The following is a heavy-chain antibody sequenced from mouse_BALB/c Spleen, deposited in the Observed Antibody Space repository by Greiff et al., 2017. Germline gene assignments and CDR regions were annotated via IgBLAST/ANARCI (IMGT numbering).Heavy chain of an antibody. D-gene: IGHD1-2*01. V-gene: IGHV7-3*02. CDR3: ARDGITTATPFAD. CDR2: IRNKANGYTT. J-gene: IGHJ3*01. CDR1: EFTFTDYY. Sequence: EVMLVESGGGLVQPGGSLRLSCATSEFTFTDYYMSWVRQPPGKALEWLGFIRNKANGYTTEYSASVKGRFTISRDNSQSILYLQMNTLRAEDSATYDCARDGITTATPFADWGQGTLVTVSA.